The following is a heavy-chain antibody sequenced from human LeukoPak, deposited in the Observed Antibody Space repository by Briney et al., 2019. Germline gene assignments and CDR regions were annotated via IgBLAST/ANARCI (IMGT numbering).Heavy chain of an antibody. Sequence: SQTLSLTCTVSGGSIGSGSYFWSWIRQPPGKGLEWIGYIYYSGSTNYNPSLKSRVTISVDTSKNQFSLKLSSVTAADTAVYYCARTGIAVAWGMDVWGQGTTVTVSS. CDR1: GGSIGSGSYF. D-gene: IGHD6-19*01. J-gene: IGHJ6*02. V-gene: IGHV4-61*01. CDR3: ARTGIAVAWGMDV. CDR2: IYYSGST.